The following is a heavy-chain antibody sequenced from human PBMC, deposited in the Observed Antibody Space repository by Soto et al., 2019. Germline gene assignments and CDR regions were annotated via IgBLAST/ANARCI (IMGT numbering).Heavy chain of an antibody. Sequence: QVQLVQSGAEVKKPGSSVKVSCKASGGTFSSYAISWVRQAPGQGLEWMGGIIPIFGTANYAQKFQGRVTIPADKSTSTANMELSSRRSEDTAVYYCARDLCGGGCSTFDYWCQGTLVTVSS. CDR3: ARDLCGGGCSTFDY. CDR2: IIPIFGTA. V-gene: IGHV1-69*06. CDR1: GGTFSSYA. D-gene: IGHD2-21*02. J-gene: IGHJ4*02.